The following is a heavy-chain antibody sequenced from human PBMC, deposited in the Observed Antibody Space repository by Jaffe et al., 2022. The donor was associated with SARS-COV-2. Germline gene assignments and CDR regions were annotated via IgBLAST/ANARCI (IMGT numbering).Heavy chain of an antibody. J-gene: IGHJ5*02. CDR2: IYYRGST. CDR1: GASISNTDYY. Sequence: QLQLQESGPGLVKPSATLSLTCTVSGASISNTDYYWGWIRQPPGKGLEWIGNIYYRGSTYYNPSLKSRVTIDVDTSKNQFSLKVSSVTAADTSIYYCAAWDMHLWPKFDRWGQGTLVTVSS. V-gene: IGHV4-39*01. CDR3: AAWDMHLWPKFDR. D-gene: IGHD3-10*01.